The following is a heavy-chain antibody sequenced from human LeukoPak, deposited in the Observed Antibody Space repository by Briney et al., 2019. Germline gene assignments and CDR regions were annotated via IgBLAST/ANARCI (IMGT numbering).Heavy chain of an antibody. Sequence: ASVKVSCKGSGYSFTSYWIGWVRQMPGKGLEWMGIIYPGDSDTRYSPSFQGQVTISADKSISTAYLQWSSLKASDTAMYYCARLTCDYDFWSGYCSHFDYWGQGTLVTVSS. V-gene: IGHV5-51*01. CDR3: ARLTCDYDFWSGYCSHFDY. J-gene: IGHJ4*02. CDR1: GYSFTSYW. D-gene: IGHD3-3*01. CDR2: IYPGDSDT.